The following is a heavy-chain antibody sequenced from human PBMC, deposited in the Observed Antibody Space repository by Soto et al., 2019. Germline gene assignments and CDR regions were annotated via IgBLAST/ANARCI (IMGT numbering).Heavy chain of an antibody. Sequence: GASVKVSCKASGGTFSSYTISWVRQAPGQGLEWMGRIIPILGIANYAQKFQGRVTITADKSTSTAYMELSSLRSEDTAVYYCARVSGRGYCSGGSCYFSDYWGQGTLVTVSS. CDR3: ARVSGRGYCSGGSCYFSDY. D-gene: IGHD2-15*01. CDR2: IIPILGIA. J-gene: IGHJ4*02. CDR1: GGTFSSYT. V-gene: IGHV1-69*02.